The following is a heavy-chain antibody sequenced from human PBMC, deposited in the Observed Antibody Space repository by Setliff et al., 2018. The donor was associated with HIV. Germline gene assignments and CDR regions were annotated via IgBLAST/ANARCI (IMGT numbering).Heavy chain of an antibody. CDR3: AREERAADSGSYYSSRWFDR. Sequence: SETLSLTCTVSGGSISSYYWSWIRRPAGKGLEWIGRIYASGSTNYNPSLKSRVTMSVDTSKNQFSLKLTSVTAADTAIYYCAREERAADSGSYYSSRWFDRWGQGTLVTVSS. CDR1: GGSISSYY. D-gene: IGHD1-26*01. J-gene: IGHJ5*02. CDR2: IYASGST. V-gene: IGHV4-4*07.